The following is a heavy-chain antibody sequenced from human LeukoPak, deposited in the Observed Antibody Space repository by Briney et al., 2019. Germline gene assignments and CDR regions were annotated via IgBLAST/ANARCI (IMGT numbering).Heavy chain of an antibody. J-gene: IGHJ4*02. Sequence: QPGGSLRLSCAASGFTFSSYAMSWVRQAPGEGLEWVSAISGSGGSTYYADSVKGRFTISRDNSKNTLYLQMNSLRAEDTAVYYCVSTGEGSYYAVVYWGQGTLVTVSS. CDR1: GFTFSSYA. CDR2: ISGSGGST. V-gene: IGHV3-23*01. D-gene: IGHD1-26*01. CDR3: VSTGEGSYYAVVY.